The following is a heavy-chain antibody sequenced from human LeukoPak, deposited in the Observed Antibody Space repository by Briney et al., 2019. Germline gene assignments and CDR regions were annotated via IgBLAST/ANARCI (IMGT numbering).Heavy chain of an antibody. CDR2: ITYDGSN. D-gene: IGHD6-19*01. Sequence: GGSLRLSCAASGFTFSCYGLHWVRQAPGKGLEWVAVITYDGSNNYADSVKGRFTISRDNSKNTLYLQMKSLRAEDTAVYYCAKERGETVAGTVYFQHWGQGALVTVSS. J-gene: IGHJ1*01. CDR1: GFTFSCYG. CDR3: AKERGETVAGTVYFQH. V-gene: IGHV3-30*18.